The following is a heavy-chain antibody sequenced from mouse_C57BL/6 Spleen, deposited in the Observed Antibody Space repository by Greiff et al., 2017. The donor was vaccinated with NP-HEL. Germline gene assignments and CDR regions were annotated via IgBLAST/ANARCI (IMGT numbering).Heavy chain of an antibody. J-gene: IGHJ4*01. V-gene: IGHV1-64*01. CDR2: IHPNSGST. D-gene: IGHD2-5*01. CDR1: GYTFTSYW. CDR3: ARRYYSNFYAMDY. Sequence: QVQLKQPGAELVKPGASVKLSCKASGYTFTSYWMHWVKQRPGQGLEWIGMIHPNSGSTNYNEKFKSKATLTVDKSSSTAYMQLSSLTSEDSAVYYCARRYYSNFYAMDYWGQGTSVTVSS.